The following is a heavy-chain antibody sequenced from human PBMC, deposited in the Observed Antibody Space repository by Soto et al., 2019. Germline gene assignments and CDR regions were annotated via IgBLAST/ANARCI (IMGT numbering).Heavy chain of an antibody. D-gene: IGHD2-8*01. CDR3: ARAGGNVLTVDY. J-gene: IGHJ4*02. CDR2: IYHSGST. Sequence: KPSETLSLTCAVSGGSISSGGYSWSWIRQPPGKGLEWIGYIYHSGSTYYNPSLKSRVTISVDRSKNQFSLKLSSVTAADTAVYYCARAGGNVLTVDYWGQGTLVTVSS. CDR1: GGSISSGGYS. V-gene: IGHV4-30-2*01.